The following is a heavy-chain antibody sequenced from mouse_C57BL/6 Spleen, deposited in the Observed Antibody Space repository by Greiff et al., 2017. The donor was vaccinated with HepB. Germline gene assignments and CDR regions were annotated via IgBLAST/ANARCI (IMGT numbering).Heavy chain of an antibody. Sequence: VQLQQSGPELVKPGASVKISCKASGYAFSSSWMNWVKQRPGKGLEWIGRIYPGDGDTNYNGKFKGKATLTADKSSSTAYMQLSSLTSEDSAVYVCARLRRPHWYFDVWGTGTTVTVSS. V-gene: IGHV1-82*01. CDR2: IYPGDGDT. D-gene: IGHD1-2*01. CDR3: ARLRRPHWYFDV. CDR1: GYAFSSSW. J-gene: IGHJ1*03.